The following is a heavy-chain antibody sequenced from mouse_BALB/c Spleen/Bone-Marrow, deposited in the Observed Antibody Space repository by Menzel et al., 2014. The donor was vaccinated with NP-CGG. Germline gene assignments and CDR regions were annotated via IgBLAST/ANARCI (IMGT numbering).Heavy chain of an antibody. V-gene: IGHV5-17*02. D-gene: IGHD2-14*01. Sequence: EVKLVESGGGLVQPGGSRKPSCAASGFTFSSFGMHWVRQAPEKGLEWVAYISSGSSTIYYADTVKGRFTISRDNPKNTLFLQMTSLRSEDTVMYYCARDVPLYDVGYFDYWGQGTTLTVSS. CDR1: GFTFSSFG. CDR2: ISSGSSTI. J-gene: IGHJ2*01. CDR3: ARDVPLYDVGYFDY.